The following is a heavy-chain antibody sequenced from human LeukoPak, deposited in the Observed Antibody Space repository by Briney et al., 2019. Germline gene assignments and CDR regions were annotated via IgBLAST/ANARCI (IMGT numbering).Heavy chain of an antibody. J-gene: IGHJ4*02. CDR1: GGSISSYY. CDR3: ARGPGGYSYGYWN. CDR2: INHSGST. Sequence: SEILSLTCTVSGGSISSYYWSWIRQPPGKGLEWIGEINHSGSTNYNPSLKSRVTISVDTSKNQFSLKLSSVTAADTAVYYCARGPGGYSYGYWNWGQGTLVTVSS. V-gene: IGHV4-34*01. D-gene: IGHD5-18*01.